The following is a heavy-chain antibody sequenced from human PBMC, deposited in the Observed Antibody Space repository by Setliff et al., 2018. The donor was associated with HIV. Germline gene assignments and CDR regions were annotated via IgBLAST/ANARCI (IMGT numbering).Heavy chain of an antibody. CDR2: IYYSGST. J-gene: IGHJ4*02. CDR1: GGSISSGSYY. D-gene: IGHD3-10*01. V-gene: IGHV4-31*03. CDR3: ARQGLTMNRGVPAPILYYFDY. Sequence: PSETLSLTCTVSGGSISSGSYYWSWIRQHPGKGLEWIGFIYYSGSTYYNPSLKSRVSISVDTSKNQFSLKLYSVTATDTAVYYCARQGLTMNRGVPAPILYYFDYWGPGILVTSPQ.